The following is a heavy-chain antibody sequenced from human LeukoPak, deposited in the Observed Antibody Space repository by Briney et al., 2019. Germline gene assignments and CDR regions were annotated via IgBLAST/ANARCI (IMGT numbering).Heavy chain of an antibody. CDR1: GYSFTSYW. CDR3: ARRAYCTNGVCYLDY. CDR2: IYPGDSDT. J-gene: IGHJ4*02. Sequence: ESLQISCKGSGYSFTSYWIGWVRQMPGKGLEWMGIIYPGDSDTRYSPSFQGQVTISADKSISTAYLQWSSLKASDTAMYYCARRAYCTNGVCYLDYWGQGTLVTVSS. D-gene: IGHD2-8*01. V-gene: IGHV5-51*01.